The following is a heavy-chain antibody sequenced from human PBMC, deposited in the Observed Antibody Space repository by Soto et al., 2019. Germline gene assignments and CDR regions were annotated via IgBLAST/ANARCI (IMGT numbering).Heavy chain of an antibody. CDR1: GYTFTRYT. CDR3: ARGIATGQLAP. CDR2: INPDNGNT. V-gene: IGHV1-3*01. Sequence: QVQLVQSGAEVKKPGASVKISCKASGYTFTRYTMNWVRQAPGQRLEWMGWINPDNGNTKSSQKFQDRVIITRDTSESAAYMDLSSLRSEDTAVYYCARGIATGQLAPWGQGTLVTVSS. D-gene: IGHD2-15*01. J-gene: IGHJ5*02.